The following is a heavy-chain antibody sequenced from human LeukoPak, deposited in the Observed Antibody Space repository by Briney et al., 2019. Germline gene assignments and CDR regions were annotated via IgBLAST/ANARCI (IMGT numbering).Heavy chain of an antibody. Sequence: PGGSLRLSCAASGFTVSSNYMSWVRQAPGKGLEWVSVIYSGGSTYYADSVKGRFTISRDNSKNTLYLQMNSLRAEDTAVYYCAKARLLWFGESLDYWGQGTLVTVSS. CDR3: AKARLLWFGESLDY. D-gene: IGHD3-10*01. V-gene: IGHV3-53*01. CDR2: IYSGGST. CDR1: GFTVSSNY. J-gene: IGHJ4*02.